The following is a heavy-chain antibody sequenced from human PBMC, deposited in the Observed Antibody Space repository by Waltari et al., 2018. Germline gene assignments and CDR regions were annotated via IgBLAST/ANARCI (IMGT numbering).Heavy chain of an antibody. J-gene: IGHJ2*01. CDR1: GYTFTDYY. CDR2: VDPEDGET. D-gene: IGHD3-3*01. CDR3: ATYRHYDFWSGYYTGVRYFDL. Sequence: EVQLVQSGAEVKKPGATVKISCKASGYTFTDYYMHWVQQAPGKGLEWMGRVDPEDGETIYAEKFQGRVTITADTSTDTAYMELSSLRSEDTAVYYCATYRHYDFWSGYYTGVRYFDLWGRGTLVTVSS. V-gene: IGHV1-69-2*01.